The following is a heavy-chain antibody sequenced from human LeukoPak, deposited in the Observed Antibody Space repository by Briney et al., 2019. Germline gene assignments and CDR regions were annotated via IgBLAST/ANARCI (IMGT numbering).Heavy chain of an antibody. V-gene: IGHV1-8*03. D-gene: IGHD1-26*01. Sequence: ASVKVSCKASGYTFTSYDINWVRQAPGRGLEWMGWMNTNSGNTGYAQKFQGRVTITRNTSMSTAYMELSSLRSEDTAVYYCARGEWELNACDIWGQGTMVTVSS. CDR2: MNTNSGNT. J-gene: IGHJ3*02. CDR1: GYTFTSYD. CDR3: ARGEWELNACDI.